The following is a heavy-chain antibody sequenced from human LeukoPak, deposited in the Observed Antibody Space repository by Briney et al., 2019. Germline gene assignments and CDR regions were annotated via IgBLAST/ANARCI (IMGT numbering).Heavy chain of an antibody. J-gene: IGHJ4*02. CDR2: IYYSGST. Sequence: SETPSPACTDSGDFFNSYYWSWIRQSPGKGLEWIGYIYYSGSTKYNPSLKSRVTISLDTSKNQFSLKLTSVTAADTAVYYCVRHPQFSRGWYVYFDYWGRGTLVTVSS. CDR3: VRHPQFSRGWYVYFDY. CDR1: GDFFNSYY. V-gene: IGHV4-59*08. D-gene: IGHD6-19*01.